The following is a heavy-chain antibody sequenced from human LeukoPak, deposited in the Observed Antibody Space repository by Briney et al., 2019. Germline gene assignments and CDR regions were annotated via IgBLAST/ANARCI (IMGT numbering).Heavy chain of an antibody. V-gene: IGHV1-18*01. CDR3: ARSKAARHGYYYMDV. CDR2: ISAYNGNT. D-gene: IGHD6-6*01. Sequence: ASVKVSCKASGYTFTSYGISWVRQAPGQGLEWMGWISAYNGNTNYAQKLQGRGTMTTDTSTSTAYMELRSLRSDDTAVYYCARSKAARHGYYYMDVRGKGTTVTVSS. J-gene: IGHJ6*03. CDR1: GYTFTSYG.